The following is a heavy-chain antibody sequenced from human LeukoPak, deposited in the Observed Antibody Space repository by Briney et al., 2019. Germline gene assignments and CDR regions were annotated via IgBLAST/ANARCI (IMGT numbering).Heavy chain of an antibody. V-gene: IGHV4-59*01. CDR2: IYYSGST. Sequence: SETLSLTCTVSGGSISSYYWSWIRQPPGKGLEWIGYIYYSGSTNYNPSLKSRVTISVDTSKNQFSLKLSSVTAADTAVYYCARDGDYYYYMDVWGKGTTVTVSS. CDR1: GGSISSYY. J-gene: IGHJ6*03. CDR3: ARDGDYYYYMDV.